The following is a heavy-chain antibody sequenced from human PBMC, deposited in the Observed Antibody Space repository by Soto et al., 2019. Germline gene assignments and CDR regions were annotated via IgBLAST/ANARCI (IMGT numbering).Heavy chain of an antibody. V-gene: IGHV1-2*02. CDR2: INPNSGGT. Sequence: ASVKVSCKASGYTFTSYYIHWVRQAPGQGLEWMGWINPNSGGTNYAQKFQGRVTMARDTSISTAYMELSRLRSDDTAVYYCAIAWFGESTLDYWGQGTLVTVSS. CDR1: GYTFTSYY. CDR3: AIAWFGESTLDY. J-gene: IGHJ4*02. D-gene: IGHD3-10*01.